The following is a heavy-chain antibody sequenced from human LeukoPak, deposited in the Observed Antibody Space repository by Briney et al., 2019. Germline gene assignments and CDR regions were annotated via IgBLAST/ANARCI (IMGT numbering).Heavy chain of an antibody. CDR3: AREVDYYDSSGYWSYFDY. D-gene: IGHD3-22*01. V-gene: IGHV3-11*04. J-gene: IGHJ4*02. CDR1: GFTFSDYY. Sequence: GGSLRLSCAVSGFTFSDYYMSWIRQAPGKGLEWVSYISSSGSTIYYADSVKGRFTISRDNAKNSLYLQMNSLRAEDTAVYYCAREVDYYDSSGYWSYFDYWGQGTLVTVSS. CDR2: ISSSGSTI.